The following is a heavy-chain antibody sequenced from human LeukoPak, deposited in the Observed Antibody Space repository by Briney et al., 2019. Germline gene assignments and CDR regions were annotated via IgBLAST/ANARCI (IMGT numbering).Heavy chain of an antibody. Sequence: GGSLRPSRAASGFTFSSYWMSWVRQAPGKGLEGVANIKQDGSEKYYVDSVKGRFTISRDNAKNSLYLQMNSLRAEDTAVYYCARELLSYYYGSGSHDYWGQGTLVTVSS. V-gene: IGHV3-7*01. CDR1: GFTFSSYW. D-gene: IGHD3-10*01. J-gene: IGHJ4*02. CDR2: IKQDGSEK. CDR3: ARELLSYYYGSGSHDY.